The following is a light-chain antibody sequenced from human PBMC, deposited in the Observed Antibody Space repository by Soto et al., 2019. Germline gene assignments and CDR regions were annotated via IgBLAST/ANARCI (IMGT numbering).Light chain of an antibody. Sequence: QSALTQPASVSGSPGQSITISCTGTSSDVGGYNYVSWYQQHPGKAPKILIYEVSNRPSGVSNRFSASKSGNTASLTISGLQAEDEADYYCSSSTSSSTLIFGGGTQLTVL. J-gene: IGLJ2*01. CDR2: EVS. CDR3: SSSTSSSTLI. V-gene: IGLV2-14*01. CDR1: SSDVGGYNY.